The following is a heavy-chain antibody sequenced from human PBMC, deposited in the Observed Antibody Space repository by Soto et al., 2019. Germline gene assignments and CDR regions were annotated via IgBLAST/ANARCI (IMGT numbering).Heavy chain of an antibody. V-gene: IGHV3-23*01. CDR1: GFSFRSYS. D-gene: IGHD6-13*01. Sequence: EVQLFESGGGLVQPGGSLRLSCAASGFSFRSYSLAWVRQTPGKGLEWVSTITLSGSSTHYAESVKGRFTISRDDSKSTLYLQMDSLRPEDSAIYYCAKALAVTGLLRAYGVDVWGQGTTVTVSS. J-gene: IGHJ6*02. CDR2: ITLSGSST. CDR3: AKALAVTGLLRAYGVDV.